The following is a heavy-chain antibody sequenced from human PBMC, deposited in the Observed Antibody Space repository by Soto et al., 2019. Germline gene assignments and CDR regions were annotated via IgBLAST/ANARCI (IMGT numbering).Heavy chain of an antibody. CDR2: IYTSGST. D-gene: IGHD5-12*01. Sequence: SEPLSLTCTVSGGSISSYYWSWIRQPAGKGLEWIGRIYTSGSTNYNPSLKSRVTMSVDTSKNQFSLKLSSVTAADTAVYYCASPGYEYYRDYCLPGTPVPDAS. V-gene: IGHV4-4*07. J-gene: IGHJ4*02. CDR3: ASPGYEYYRDY. CDR1: GGSISSYY.